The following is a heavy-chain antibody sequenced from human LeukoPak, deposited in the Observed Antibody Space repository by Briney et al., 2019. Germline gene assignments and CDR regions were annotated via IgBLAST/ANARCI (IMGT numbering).Heavy chain of an antibody. V-gene: IGHV3-15*01. J-gene: IGHJ4*02. CDR3: NTGESMVGSTIHIRWAH. CDR2: IKSKTAGGTI. CDR1: GFTFSNAL. D-gene: IGHD1-26*01. Sequence: PGGSLRLSCAASGFTFSNALMTWVRQAPGKGRECGGRIKSKTAGGTIVYAAPGKGRCTIARDDLKTTLHLQMNSLKTADTAVYYCNTGESMVGSTIHIRWAHWGQGTLVTVSS.